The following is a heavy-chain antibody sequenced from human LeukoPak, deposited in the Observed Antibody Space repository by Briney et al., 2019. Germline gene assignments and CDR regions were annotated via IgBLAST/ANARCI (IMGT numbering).Heavy chain of an antibody. J-gene: IGHJ4*02. CDR1: GFTFSSYS. Sequence: GGSLRLSCAASGFTFSSYSMNWVRQAPGKGLEWVSYISSSGNTIYYADSVKGRFTISRDNAKNSLYLQVNSLRDEDTAVYYCAREGPVVRGSEVDYWGQGTLVTVSS. V-gene: IGHV3-48*02. CDR2: ISSSGNTI. CDR3: AREGPVVRGSEVDY. D-gene: IGHD4-23*01.